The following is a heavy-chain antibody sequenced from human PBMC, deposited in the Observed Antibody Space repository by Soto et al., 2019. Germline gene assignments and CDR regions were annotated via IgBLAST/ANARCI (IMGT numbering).Heavy chain of an antibody. J-gene: IGHJ5*02. CDR1: GYTFTSYG. CDR2: ISAYNGNT. D-gene: IGHD3-10*01. V-gene: IGHV1-18*01. CDR3: ARELSRGYYGSGDLNWFDP. Sequence: GASVKVSCKASGYTFTSYGISWVRHAPGQGLEWMGWISAYNGNTNYAQKLQGRVTMTTDTSTSTAYMELRSLRSDDTAVYYCARELSRGYYGSGDLNWFDPWGQGTLVTVSS.